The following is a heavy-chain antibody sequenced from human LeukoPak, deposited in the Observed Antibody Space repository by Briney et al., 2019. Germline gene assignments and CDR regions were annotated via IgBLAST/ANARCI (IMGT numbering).Heavy chain of an antibody. V-gene: IGHV1-2*02. CDR3: ARERPNSSSWYARWFDP. J-gene: IGHJ5*02. CDR1: GYTFTGYY. CDR2: INPNSGGT. D-gene: IGHD6-13*01. Sequence: PGASVKVSCKASGYTFTGYYMHWVRQAPGQGLEWMGWINPNSGGTNYAQKFQGRVTMTRDTSISTAYMELSRLKSDDTAVYYCARERPNSSSWYARWFDPWGQGTLVTVSS.